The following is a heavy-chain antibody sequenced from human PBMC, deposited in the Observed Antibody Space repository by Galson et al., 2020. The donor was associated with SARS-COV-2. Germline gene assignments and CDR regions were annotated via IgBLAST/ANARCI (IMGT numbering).Heavy chain of an antibody. D-gene: IGHD3-22*01. CDR3: ARGVRVDTMIVVVIIRAYYFDY. V-gene: IGHV1-8*01. J-gene: IGHJ4*02. CDR2: MNPNSGNT. CDR1: GYTFTSYD. Sequence: ASVKVSCKASGYTFTSYDINWVRQATGQGLEWMGWMNPNSGNTGYAQKFQGRVTMTRNTSISTAYMELSSLRSEDTAVYYCARGVRVDTMIVVVIIRAYYFDYWGQGTLVTVSS.